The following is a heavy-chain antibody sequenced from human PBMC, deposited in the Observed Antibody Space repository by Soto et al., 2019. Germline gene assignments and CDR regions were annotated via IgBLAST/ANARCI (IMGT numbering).Heavy chain of an antibody. CDR1: GFRFSDFA. J-gene: IGHJ4*02. V-gene: IGHV3-23*01. CDR2: ITGTASST. CDR3: AKGAEGYVVSSLDS. D-gene: IGHD5-12*01. Sequence: EVQLLESGGGFVQPGGSLRLSCAASGFRFSDFAMTWVRQAPGRGLEWVSAITGTASSTYYADSVKGRFTISRDNSKNTLYLQINSLRAEDKAIYYCAKGAEGYVVSSLDSWGQGTLVTVSS.